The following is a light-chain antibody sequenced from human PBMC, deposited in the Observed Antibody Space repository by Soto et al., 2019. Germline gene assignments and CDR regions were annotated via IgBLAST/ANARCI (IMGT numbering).Light chain of an antibody. CDR1: QTIGNW. J-gene: IGKJ2*01. CDR3: QQYDSYPYT. CDR2: DAS. V-gene: IGKV1-5*01. Sequence: IQMTQSPSTLSASVGDRVTITCRASQTIGNWLAWYQQKTGKAPKLLIYDASSMERGVPARFSGSRSGTEFTLTISRLQPDDFATYYCQQYDSYPYTFGQGTKLEIK.